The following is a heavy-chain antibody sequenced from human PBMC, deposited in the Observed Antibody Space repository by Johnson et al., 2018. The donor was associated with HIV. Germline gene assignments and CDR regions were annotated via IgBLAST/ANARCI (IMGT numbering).Heavy chain of an antibody. J-gene: IGHJ3*02. CDR3: AREAGSGSYSPWRPDAFDI. CDR1: GFTFSSYA. D-gene: IGHD3-10*01. V-gene: IGHV3-23*04. CDR2: ISGSGGST. Sequence: MLLVESGGGVVQPGRSLRLSCAASGFTFSSYAMHWVRQAPGKGLEWVSAISGSGGSTYYADSVKGRFTISRDNSKNTLYLQMNSLRAEDTAVYYCAREAGSGSYSPWRPDAFDIWGQGTMVTVSS.